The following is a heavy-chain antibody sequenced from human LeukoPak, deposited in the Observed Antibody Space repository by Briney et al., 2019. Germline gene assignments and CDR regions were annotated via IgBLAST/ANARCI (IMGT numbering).Heavy chain of an antibody. J-gene: IGHJ4*02. V-gene: IGHV3-23*01. CDR2: ISGSGGST. D-gene: IGHD6-13*01. CDR1: GFTFSSYA. Sequence: GGSLRLSCAASGFTFSSYAMSWVRQAPGKGLEWVSAISGSGGSTYYADSVKGRFTISRDNSKNALYLQMNSLRAEDTAVYYCAKDQAYSSSWYVHAPYYFDYWGQGTLVTVSS. CDR3: AKDQAYSSSWYVHAPYYFDY.